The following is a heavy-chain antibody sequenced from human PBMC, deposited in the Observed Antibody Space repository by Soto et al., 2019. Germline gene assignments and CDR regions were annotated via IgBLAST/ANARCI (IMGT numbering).Heavy chain of an antibody. CDR3: ARGEEWLRLGASVYYYGMDV. Sequence: SVKVSCKASGGTFSSYAISWVRQAPGQGLEWMGGIIPIFGTANYAQKFQGRVTITADESTSTAYMELSSLRSEDTAVYYCARGEEWLRLGASVYYYGMDVWGQGTAVTVSS. V-gene: IGHV1-69*13. CDR2: IIPIFGTA. D-gene: IGHD5-12*01. J-gene: IGHJ6*02. CDR1: GGTFSSYA.